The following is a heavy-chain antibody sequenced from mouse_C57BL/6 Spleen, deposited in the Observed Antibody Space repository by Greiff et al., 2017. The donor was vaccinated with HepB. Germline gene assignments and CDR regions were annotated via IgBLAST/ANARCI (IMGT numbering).Heavy chain of an antibody. Sequence: VQLQQPGAELVKPGASVKLSCKASGYTFTSYWMQWVKQRPGQGLEWIGEIDPSDSYTNYNQKFKGKATLTVDTSSSTAYMQLSSLTSEDSAVYYCARLAYDSPWGQGTLVTVSA. V-gene: IGHV1-50*01. J-gene: IGHJ3*01. CDR1: GYTFTSYW. D-gene: IGHD2-4*01. CDR2: IDPSDSYT. CDR3: ARLAYDSP.